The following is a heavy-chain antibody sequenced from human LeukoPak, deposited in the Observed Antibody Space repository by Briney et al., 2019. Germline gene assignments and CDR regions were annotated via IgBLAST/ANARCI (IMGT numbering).Heavy chain of an antibody. D-gene: IGHD1-26*01. V-gene: IGHV4-59*12. CDR3: AREGIRSYTFGY. CDR2: IYYSGST. Sequence: PSETLSLTCTVSGXSISSYYWSWIRQTPGKGLEWIGDIYYSGSTNYNPSLKSRVTISVDTSKNQFSLKLSSVTAADTAVYYCAREGIRSYTFGYWGQGTLVTVSS. J-gene: IGHJ4*02. CDR1: GXSISSYY.